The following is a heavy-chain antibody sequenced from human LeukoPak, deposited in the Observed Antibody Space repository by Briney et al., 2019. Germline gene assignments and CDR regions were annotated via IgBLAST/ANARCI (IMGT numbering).Heavy chain of an antibody. J-gene: IGHJ6*03. CDR2: ISGSGGST. Sequence: GGSLRLSCAASGFTFSSYAMSWVRQAPGKGLEWVSAISGSGGSTYYADSVKGRFTISRDNSKNTLYLQMNSLRAEDTAVYYCAKDEGYQLPYYYYYMDVWGKGTTVTVSS. CDR1: GFTFSSYA. D-gene: IGHD2-2*01. CDR3: AKDEGYQLPYYYYYMDV. V-gene: IGHV3-23*01.